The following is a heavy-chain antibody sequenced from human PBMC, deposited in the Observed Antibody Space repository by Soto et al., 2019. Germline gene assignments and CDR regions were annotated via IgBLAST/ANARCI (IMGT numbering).Heavy chain of an antibody. CDR1: GRSFRGYY. J-gene: IGHJ6*02. V-gene: IGHV4-34*01. D-gene: IGHD4-4*01. CDR3: AREGNSGPYYYYRMDV. CDR2: INHSGST. Sequence: SGTRSLTCAVYGRSFRGYYWTWIRQPPGTGLEWIGEINHSGSTNYNPSLKSRVTISVDTSKNQFSLKLISVTAADTAVYYCAREGNSGPYYYYRMDVWGQGTTVS.